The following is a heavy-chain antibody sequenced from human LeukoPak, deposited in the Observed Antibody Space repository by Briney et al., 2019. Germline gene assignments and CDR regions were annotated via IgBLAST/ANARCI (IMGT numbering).Heavy chain of an antibody. Sequence: SETLSLTCTVSGGSISSGSYYWSWLRQPAGKGLEWIGRIYTSGSTNYNSSMESLVTITVDTSKNYLSQMLSAVTAAHTAVYYCTLAARGNWFDPWGQGTLVTISS. D-gene: IGHD6-6*01. CDR1: GGSISSGSYY. V-gene: IGHV4-61*02. CDR2: IYTSGST. J-gene: IGHJ5*02. CDR3: TLAARGNWFDP.